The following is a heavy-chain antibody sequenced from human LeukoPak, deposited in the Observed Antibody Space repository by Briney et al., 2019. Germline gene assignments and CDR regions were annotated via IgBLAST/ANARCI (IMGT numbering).Heavy chain of an antibody. V-gene: IGHV4-30-4*01. D-gene: IGHD4-17*01. J-gene: IGHJ4*02. CDR2: IYYSGST. CDR1: GGSISSGDYY. Sequence: PSETLSLTCTVSGGSISSGDYYWSWIRQPPGKGLEWIGYIYYSGSTYYNPSLKSRVTISVDTSKNQFSLKLSSVTAADTAVYYCASQPDYGDNVYFDYWGQGTLVTVSS. CDR3: ASQPDYGDNVYFDY.